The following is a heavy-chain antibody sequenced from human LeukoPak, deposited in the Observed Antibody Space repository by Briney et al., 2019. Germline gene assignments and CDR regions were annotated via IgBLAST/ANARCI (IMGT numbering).Heavy chain of an antibody. CDR2: ISSSSSYI. CDR1: GFTFSSYT. D-gene: IGHD6-19*01. Sequence: TPGGSLRLSCAASGFTFSSYTMNWVRQAPGKGLQSVSSISSSSSYIYYADSVKGRFTISRDNSKNSLYLQMNSLRAEDTAVYYCARASGWYERGPDYYYYMDVWGKGTTVTVSS. CDR3: ARASGWYERGPDYYYYMDV. V-gene: IGHV3-21*01. J-gene: IGHJ6*03.